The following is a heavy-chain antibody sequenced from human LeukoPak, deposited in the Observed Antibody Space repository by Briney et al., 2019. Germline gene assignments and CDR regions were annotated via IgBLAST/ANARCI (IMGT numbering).Heavy chain of an antibody. CDR1: GFTFSSYG. CDR3: AKDPTSGYSSGWYLGY. D-gene: IGHD6-19*01. V-gene: IGHV3-30*02. CDR2: IRYDGSNK. J-gene: IGHJ4*02. Sequence: QAGGSLRLSCAASGFTFSSYGMHWVRQAPGKGLEWVAFIRYDGSNKYYADSVKGRFTISRDNSKNTLYLQMNSLRAEDTAVYYCAKDPTSGYSSGWYLGYWGQGTLVTVSS.